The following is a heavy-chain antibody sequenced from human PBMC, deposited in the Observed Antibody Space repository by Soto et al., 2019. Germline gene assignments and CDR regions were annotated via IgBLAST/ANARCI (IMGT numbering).Heavy chain of an antibody. Sequence: SETLSLTCTVSDGSISSSSYYWGWIRQPPGKGLEWIGSIYYSGSTYYNPSLKSRVTISVDTSKNQFSLKLSSVTAADTAVYYCAGHYDFWSGYYKANYYYYYGMDVWGQGTTVTVSS. CDR3: AGHYDFWSGYYKANYYYYYGMDV. J-gene: IGHJ6*02. CDR2: IYYSGST. V-gene: IGHV4-39*01. CDR1: DGSISSSSYY. D-gene: IGHD3-3*01.